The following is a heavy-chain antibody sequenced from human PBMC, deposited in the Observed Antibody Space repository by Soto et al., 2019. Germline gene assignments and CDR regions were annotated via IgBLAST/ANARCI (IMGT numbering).Heavy chain of an antibody. CDR2: ILSKSDGGTT. J-gene: IGHJ5*02. D-gene: IGHD3-16*02. Sequence: GGSLRLSCVASEFPFTAAWMSWVRQAPGKGLEWVGRILSKSDGGTTDYAAPVKGRFTVSRDDAKNTQYLQMNSLKTEDTAVYFCTAVGFLGGYGIVNHWGQGTMVTVYS. V-gene: IGHV3-15*01. CDR1: EFPFTAAW. CDR3: TAVGFLGGYGIVNH.